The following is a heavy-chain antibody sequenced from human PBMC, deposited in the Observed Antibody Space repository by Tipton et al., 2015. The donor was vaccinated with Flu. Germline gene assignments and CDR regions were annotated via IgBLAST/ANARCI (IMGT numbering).Heavy chain of an antibody. J-gene: IGHJ4*02. CDR3: AREAYCGGDCYPYYFDY. CDR2: IYCSGST. Sequence: TLSLTCTVSGGSISSYYWSWIRQPPGKGLEWIGYIYCSGSTNYNPSLKSRVTISVDTSKNQFSLKLSSVTAADTAVYYCAREAYCGGDCYPYYFDYWGQGTLVTVSS. V-gene: IGHV4-59*01. CDR1: GGSISSYY. D-gene: IGHD2-21*01.